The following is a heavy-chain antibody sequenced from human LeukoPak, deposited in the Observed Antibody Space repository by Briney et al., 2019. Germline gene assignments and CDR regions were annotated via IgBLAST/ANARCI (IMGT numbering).Heavy chain of an antibody. Sequence: GGSLRLSCAASGFTFSSCAINWVRQAPGKGLEWVSSISSSSSYIYYADSVKGRFTISRDHSKNTLYLQMNTLRAEDTAVYYCAAHPSSAYWGRGTLVTVSS. CDR1: GFTFSSCA. CDR3: AAHPSSAY. J-gene: IGHJ4*02. V-gene: IGHV3-21*04. CDR2: ISSSSSYI. D-gene: IGHD6-6*01.